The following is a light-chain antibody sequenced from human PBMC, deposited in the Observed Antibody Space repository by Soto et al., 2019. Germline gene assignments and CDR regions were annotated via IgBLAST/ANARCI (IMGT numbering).Light chain of an antibody. CDR3: SSLTTYNTRV. J-gene: IGLJ1*01. V-gene: IGLV2-14*01. CDR1: SSDVGGYNY. CDR2: EVS. Sequence: QSALTQPASVSGAPGQSIAISCTGTSSDVGGYNYVSWYQQHPDKAPKLIIHEVSNRPSGVSDRFSGSKSGNTASLSISGLQADDEADYYCSSLTTYNTRVFGSGTKLTVL.